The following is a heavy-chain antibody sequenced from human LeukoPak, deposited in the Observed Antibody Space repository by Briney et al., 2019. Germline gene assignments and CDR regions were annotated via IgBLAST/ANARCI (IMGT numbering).Heavy chain of an antibody. CDR1: GFTFSSYA. CDR3: AKDQYILTGNFDY. V-gene: IGHV3-23*01. Sequence: GGSLRLSCAASGFTFSSYAMSWVRQAPGKGLEWVSATSGSGGSTYYADSVKGRFTISRDNSKNTLYLQMNSLRAEDTAVYYCAKDQYILTGNFDYWGQGTLVTVSS. CDR2: TSGSGGST. D-gene: IGHD3-9*01. J-gene: IGHJ4*02.